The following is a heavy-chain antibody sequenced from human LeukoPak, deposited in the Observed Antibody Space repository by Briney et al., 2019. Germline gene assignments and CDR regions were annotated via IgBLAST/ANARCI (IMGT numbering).Heavy chain of an antibody. CDR1: GFAFSPFV. D-gene: IGHD3-22*01. V-gene: IGHV3-23*01. J-gene: IGHJ4*02. CDR3: SKERSSSGYYDY. CDR2: ISGSGGTT. Sequence: GGSLRLSCAASGFAFSPFVMDWVRQAPGKGLEWVSRISGSGGTTYYADSVKGRFTISRDNSKNTLYLQMDSLRAEDTAVYYCSKERSSSGYYDYWGLGTLVTVSS.